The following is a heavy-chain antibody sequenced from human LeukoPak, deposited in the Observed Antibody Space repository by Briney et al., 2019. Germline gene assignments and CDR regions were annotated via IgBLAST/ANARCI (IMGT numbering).Heavy chain of an antibody. V-gene: IGHV4-39*01. CDR1: GGSISSSSYY. D-gene: IGHD2-2*01. J-gene: IGHJ4*02. Sequence: SETLSPTCTVSGGSISSSSYYWGWIRQPPGKGLEWIGSIYYSGSTYYNPSLKSRVTISVDTSKNQFSLKLSSVTAADAAVYYCARQLGYCSSTSCYADKVDYWGQGTLVTVSS. CDR2: IYYSGST. CDR3: ARQLGYCSSTSCYADKVDY.